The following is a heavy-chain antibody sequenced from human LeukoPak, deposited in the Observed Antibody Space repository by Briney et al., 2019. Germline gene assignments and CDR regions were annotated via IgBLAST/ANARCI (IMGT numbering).Heavy chain of an antibody. CDR3: AVCSVAGCHKGSSDY. J-gene: IGHJ4*02. CDR1: GFTFSTYN. CDR2: IGSSSTYT. V-gene: IGHV3-21*06. Sequence: PGGSLRLSCAASGFTFSTYNMNWVRQAPGQGLEWVSSIGSSSTYTHYADSVKGRFTISRDNAKNSLYLQMDSLRAEDTAVYYCAVCSVAGCHKGSSDYWGQGTLVTVSS. D-gene: IGHD2-15*01.